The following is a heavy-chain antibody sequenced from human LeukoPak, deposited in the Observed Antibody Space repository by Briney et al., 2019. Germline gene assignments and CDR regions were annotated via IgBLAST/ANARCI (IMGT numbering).Heavy chain of an antibody. J-gene: IGHJ4*02. D-gene: IGHD3-22*01. CDR3: ARVRHRNYYDSSGYYFDY. V-gene: IGHV4-30-4*01. CDR2: IYYSGST. CDR1: GGSISSGDYY. Sequence: SESLSLTCTVSGGSISSGDYYWSCIRQPPGKGLEWIGYIYYSGSTYYNPSLKSRVTISVDTSKNQFSLKLSSVTAADTAVYYCARVRHRNYYDSSGYYFDYWGQGTLVTVSS.